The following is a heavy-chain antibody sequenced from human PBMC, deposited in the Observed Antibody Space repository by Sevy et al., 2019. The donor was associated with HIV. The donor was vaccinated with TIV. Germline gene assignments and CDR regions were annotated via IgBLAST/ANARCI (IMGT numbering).Heavy chain of an antibody. CDR3: ARFAVPWIFSPGWRIWFDP. J-gene: IGHJ5*02. CDR2: ISSSSSYI. CDR1: GFTFSSYS. V-gene: IGHV3-21*01. Sequence: GGSLRLSCAASGFTFSSYSMNWVRQASGKGLEWVSSISSSSSYIYYADSVKGRFTISRDNAKNSLYLQMNSLRAEDTAVYYCARFAVPWIFSPGWRIWFDPWGQGTLVTVSS. D-gene: IGHD2-2*03.